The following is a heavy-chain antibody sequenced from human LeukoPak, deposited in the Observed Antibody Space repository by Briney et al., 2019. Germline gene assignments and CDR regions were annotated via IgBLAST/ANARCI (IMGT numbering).Heavy chain of an antibody. CDR2: IKQDGSER. D-gene: IGHD5-12*01. CDR3: ARVAHGAFDI. Sequence: GGSLRLSCAASGFTFSSYWMNWVRQAPGKGLEWVANIKQDGSERNYVDSVKGRFTISRDNAKSSLYLQMNSLRAEDTAVYYCARVAHGAFDIWGQGTMVTVSS. CDR1: GFTFSSYW. J-gene: IGHJ3*02. V-gene: IGHV3-7*01.